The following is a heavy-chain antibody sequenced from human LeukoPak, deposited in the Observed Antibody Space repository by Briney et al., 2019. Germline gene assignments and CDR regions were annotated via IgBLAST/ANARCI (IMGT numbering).Heavy chain of an antibody. CDR1: GYTFTGYY. D-gene: IGHD6-13*01. CDR2: INPNSGGT. CDR3: AKTARIAAAGIHYYFDY. J-gene: IGHJ4*02. Sequence: ASVKVSCKSSGYTFTGYYMHWVRQAPGQGLEWMGWINPNSGGTNYAQKFQGRVTMTRDTSISTAYMERSRLRSDDTAVYYCAKTARIAAAGIHYYFDYWGQGTLVTVSS. V-gene: IGHV1-2*02.